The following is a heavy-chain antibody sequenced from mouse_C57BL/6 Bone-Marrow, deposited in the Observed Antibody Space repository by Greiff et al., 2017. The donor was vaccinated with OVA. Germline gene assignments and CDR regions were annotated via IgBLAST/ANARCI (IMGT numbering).Heavy chain of an antibody. CDR3: ARSEWLPCYFDY. V-gene: IGHV1-19*01. CDR1: GYTFTDYY. Sequence: EVQLQQSGPVLVKPGASVKMSCKASGYTFTDYYMNWVKQSPGKSLEWIGVINPYNGGTSYNQKFQGKATLTADKSSSTAYMELNSLTSEDSAVYYCARSEWLPCYFDYWGQGTTLTVSS. J-gene: IGHJ2*01. D-gene: IGHD2-2*01. CDR2: INPYNGGT.